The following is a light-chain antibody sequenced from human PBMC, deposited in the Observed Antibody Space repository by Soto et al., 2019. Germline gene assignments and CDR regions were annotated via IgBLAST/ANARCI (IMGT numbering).Light chain of an antibody. Sequence: DIVMTQSPLSLPVTPGEPASISCRSSQSLLHSNGYNYLDWYLQKPGQSPQLLIYLGSNRASGVPDRVSGSGSGTYFPLKISRVAAEDVGVYYCMQALQTPPTFGQGTKVEIK. CDR2: LGS. V-gene: IGKV2-28*01. CDR3: MQALQTPPT. CDR1: QSLLHSNGYNY. J-gene: IGKJ1*01.